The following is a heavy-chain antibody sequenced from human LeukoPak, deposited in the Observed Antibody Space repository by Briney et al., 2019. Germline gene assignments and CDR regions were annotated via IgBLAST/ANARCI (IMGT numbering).Heavy chain of an antibody. D-gene: IGHD3-10*01. J-gene: IGHJ6*02. CDR2: ISAYNGNT. CDR1: GYTFTSYG. V-gene: IGHV1-18*01. Sequence: GASVKVSCKASGYTFTSYGISWVRQAPGQGLEWMGWISAYNGNTNYAQKLQGRVTMTTDTSTSTAYMELRSLRSDDTAVYYCARAPPVLLWFGELLSYGMDVWGQGTTVTVSS. CDR3: ARAPPVLLWFGELLSYGMDV.